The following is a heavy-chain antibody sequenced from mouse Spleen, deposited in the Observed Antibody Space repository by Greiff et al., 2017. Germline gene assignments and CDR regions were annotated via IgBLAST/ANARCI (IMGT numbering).Heavy chain of an antibody. CDR3: ARLPHYGSSYDYFDY. Sequence: SGPELVKPGASVKIPCKASGYTFTDYNMDWVKQSHGKSLEWIGDINPNNGGTIYNQKFKGKATLTVDKSSSTAYMELRSLTSEDTAVYYCARLPHYGSSYDYFDYWGQGTTLTVSS. V-gene: IGHV1-18*01. CDR1: GYTFTDYN. CDR2: INPNNGGT. D-gene: IGHD1-1*01. J-gene: IGHJ2*01.